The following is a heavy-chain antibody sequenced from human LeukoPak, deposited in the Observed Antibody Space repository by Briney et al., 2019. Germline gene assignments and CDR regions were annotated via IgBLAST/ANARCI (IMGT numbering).Heavy chain of an antibody. CDR1: GYTFTSYY. Sequence: ASVKVSCKASGYTFTSYYMHWVRQAPGQGLEWMGIINPSGGSTSYAQKFQGRVTMTRDTSTSTVYMELSSLGSEDTAVYYCAREWGLVVVAHALDIWGQGTMVTVSS. CDR3: AREWGLVVVAHALDI. CDR2: INPSGGST. J-gene: IGHJ3*02. V-gene: IGHV1-46*01. D-gene: IGHD3-22*01.